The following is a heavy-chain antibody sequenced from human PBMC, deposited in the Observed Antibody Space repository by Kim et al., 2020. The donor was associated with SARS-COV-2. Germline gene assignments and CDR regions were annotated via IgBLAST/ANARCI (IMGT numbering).Heavy chain of an antibody. CDR2: MNPNSGNT. CDR3: ARGVKVPAAIWISYYYYYMDV. CDR1: GYTFTSYD. J-gene: IGHJ6*03. Sequence: ASVKVSCKASGYTFTSYDINWVRQATGQGHEWMGWMNPNSGNTGYAQKFQGRVTMTRNTSISTAYMELSSLRSEDTAVYYCARGVKVPAAIWISYYYYYMDVWGKGTTVTVSS. V-gene: IGHV1-8*01. D-gene: IGHD2-2*01.